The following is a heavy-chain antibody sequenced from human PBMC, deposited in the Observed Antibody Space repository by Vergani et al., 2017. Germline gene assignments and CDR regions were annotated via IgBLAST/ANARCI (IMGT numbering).Heavy chain of an antibody. D-gene: IGHD6-19*01. Sequence: QVQLVESGGGVVQPGRSLRLSCAASGFTFSSYGMHWVRQAPGKGLEWVAVIWYDGSNKYYADSVKGRFTISRDNSKNTLYLQMNSLRAEDTAVYYCAVRRPGIAVAGPADVWGQGTTVTVSS. V-gene: IGHV3-33*01. J-gene: IGHJ6*02. CDR1: GFTFSSYG. CDR2: IWYDGSNK. CDR3: AVRRPGIAVAGPADV.